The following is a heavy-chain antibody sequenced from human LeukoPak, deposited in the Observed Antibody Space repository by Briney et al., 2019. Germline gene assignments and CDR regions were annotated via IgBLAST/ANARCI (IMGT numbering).Heavy chain of an antibody. CDR1: GLTFRTTW. V-gene: IGHV3-74*01. CDR2: MNGEGTTI. CDR3: ATARNFRFEY. Sequence: GGSLRPSCATSGLTFRTTWMHWVRQAPGKGLMWVSRMNGEGTTIDYADSVKGRFTVSRDYAKNSLFLQMNNLRTEDTALYFCATARNFRFEYWGQGSLVTVSS. J-gene: IGHJ4*02. D-gene: IGHD1-7*01.